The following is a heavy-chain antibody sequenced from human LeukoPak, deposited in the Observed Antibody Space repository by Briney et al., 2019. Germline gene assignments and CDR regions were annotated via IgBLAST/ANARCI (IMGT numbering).Heavy chain of an antibody. J-gene: IGHJ5*02. CDR1: GVTFSSYS. CDR2: ISSSSRYT. V-gene: IGHV3-21*01. CDR3: AGSLWFGDSGWFDP. D-gene: IGHD3-10*01. Sequence: PGGSLRLSCAASGVTFSSYSMNWVRQAPGKGLEWVSSISSSSRYTYYADSVKGRFTISRDNAKNSLYLQMNSLRAEDTAVYYCAGSLWFGDSGWFDPWGQGTLVTVSS.